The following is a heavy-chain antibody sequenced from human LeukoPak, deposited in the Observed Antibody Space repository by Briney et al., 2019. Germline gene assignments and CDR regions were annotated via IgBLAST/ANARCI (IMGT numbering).Heavy chain of an antibody. CDR3: ARMTEYSSSADAFDI. V-gene: IGHV4-38-2*01. CDR1: GYSISSGYY. Sequence: SETLSLTCAVSGYSISSGYYWGWIRPPPGKGLEWIGSIYHSGSTYYNPSLKSRVTISVDTSKNQFSLKLSSVTAADTAVYHCARMTEYSSSADAFDIWGQGTMVTVSS. CDR2: IYHSGST. D-gene: IGHD6-6*01. J-gene: IGHJ3*02.